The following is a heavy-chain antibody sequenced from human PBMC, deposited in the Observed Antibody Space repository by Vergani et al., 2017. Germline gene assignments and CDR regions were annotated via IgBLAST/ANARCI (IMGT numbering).Heavy chain of an antibody. Sequence: VQLVESGGGVVQPGRSLRLSCAASGFTFSSYGMHWVRQAPGKGLEWGSYISSSGSTIYYEDSVKGRFTISRDNAKNSLYLQMNSLRAEDTAVYYCSRDGRDGYNFGRFDYWGQGTLVTVSS. D-gene: IGHD5-24*01. CDR3: SRDGRDGYNFGRFDY. CDR2: ISSSGSTI. CDR1: GFTFSSYG. J-gene: IGHJ4*02. V-gene: IGHV3-48*04.